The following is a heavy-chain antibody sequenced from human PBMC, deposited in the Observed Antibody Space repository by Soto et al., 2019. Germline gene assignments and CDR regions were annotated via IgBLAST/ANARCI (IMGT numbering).Heavy chain of an antibody. CDR1: GYTFANYW. D-gene: IGHD2-15*01. CDR3: ARLYFSGGSCYGRYYYYGMDV. V-gene: IGHV5-51*01. Sequence: GESLKISCESSGYTFANYWIGWVRQVPVKGLEWVAIIYPSDSRTIYSPSFQGQVTISADKSISTAYLQWSSLKASDTAMYYCARLYFSGGSCYGRYYYYGMDVWGQGTTVTV. J-gene: IGHJ6*02. CDR2: IYPSDSRT.